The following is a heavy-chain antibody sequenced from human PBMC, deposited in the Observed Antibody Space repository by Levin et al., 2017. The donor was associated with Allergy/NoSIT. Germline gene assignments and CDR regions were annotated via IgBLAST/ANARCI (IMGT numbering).Heavy chain of an antibody. CDR2: IYYSGST. D-gene: IGHD3-9*01. CDR3: ARGYDILTGYAFDI. V-gene: IGHV4-30-4*01. Sequence: SETLSLTCTVSGGSISSGDYYWSWIRQPPGKGLEWIGYIYYSGSTYYNPSLKSRVTISVDTSKNQFSLKLSSVTAADTAVYYCARGYDILTGYAFDIWGQGTMVTVSS. CDR1: GGSISSGDYY. J-gene: IGHJ3*02.